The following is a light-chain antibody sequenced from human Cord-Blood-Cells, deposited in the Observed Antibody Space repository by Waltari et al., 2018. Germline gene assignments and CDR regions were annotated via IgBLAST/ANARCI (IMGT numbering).Light chain of an antibody. V-gene: IGKV3-15*01. CDR2: GAS. CDR3: QQYNNWPYT. J-gene: IGKJ2*01. Sequence: ELVMTQSPATLSVSPGERATLSCRASQSVSSNLAGYQQKPGQAPRLLIYGASTRATGIPARLSGSGSGTEFTLTISSLQSEDFAVYYCQQYNNWPYTFGQGTKLEIK. CDR1: QSVSSN.